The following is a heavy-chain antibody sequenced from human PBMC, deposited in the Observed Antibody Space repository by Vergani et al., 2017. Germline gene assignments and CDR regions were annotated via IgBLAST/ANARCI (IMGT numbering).Heavy chain of an antibody. D-gene: IGHD6-13*01. J-gene: IGHJ6*02. CDR3: ARGSSGQLGAYGMDV. Sequence: QVQLQQWGAGLLKPSETLSLTCAVYGGSFSGYYWSWIRQPPGKGLEWIGEINHSGSTNYNPSLKSRVTISVDTSKNQFSLKLSSVTAADTAVYYCARGSSGQLGAYGMDVWGQXP. CDR2: INHSGST. V-gene: IGHV4-34*01. CDR1: GGSFSGYY.